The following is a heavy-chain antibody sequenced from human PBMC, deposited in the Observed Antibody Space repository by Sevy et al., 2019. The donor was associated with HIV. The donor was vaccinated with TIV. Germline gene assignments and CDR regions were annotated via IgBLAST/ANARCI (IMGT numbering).Heavy chain of an antibody. Sequence: SETLSLTCTVSGGSISSYYWSWIRQPPGKGLEWIGYIYYSGSTNYNPSLKSRVTISVDTSKNQFSLKLSSVTAADTAVYYWARVPRDYYYYYMDVWGKGTTVTVSS. CDR1: GGSISSYY. V-gene: IGHV4-59*01. D-gene: IGHD2-21*01. J-gene: IGHJ6*03. CDR2: IYYSGST. CDR3: ARVPRDYYYYYMDV.